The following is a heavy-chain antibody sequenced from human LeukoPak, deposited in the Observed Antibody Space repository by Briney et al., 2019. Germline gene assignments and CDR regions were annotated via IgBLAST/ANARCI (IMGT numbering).Heavy chain of an antibody. J-gene: IGHJ3*02. CDR1: GDSISSGYY. D-gene: IGHD3-9*01. CDR3: ARVQADILTGYPDAFDI. V-gene: IGHV4-38-2*02. Sequence: PSETLSLTCTVSGDSISSGYYWGWIRQPPGKGLEWIGSIYHSGTTYYNPSLKSRVTISVDTSKNQFSLKLSSVTAADTAVYYCARVQADILTGYPDAFDIWGQGTMATVSS. CDR2: IYHSGTT.